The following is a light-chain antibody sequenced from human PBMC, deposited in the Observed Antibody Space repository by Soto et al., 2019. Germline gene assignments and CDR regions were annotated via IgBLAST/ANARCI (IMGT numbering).Light chain of an antibody. CDR3: QQYNNWPPKT. Sequence: EVVMTQSPGTLSLSTGERATLSCRASQSVSNNYLAWYQQKPGQAPRLLIYGASTRATGIPARFSGSGSGTEFTLTISSLQSEDFAVYYCQQYNNWPPKTFGQGTKVAIK. CDR1: QSVSNN. V-gene: IGKV3-15*01. J-gene: IGKJ1*01. CDR2: GAS.